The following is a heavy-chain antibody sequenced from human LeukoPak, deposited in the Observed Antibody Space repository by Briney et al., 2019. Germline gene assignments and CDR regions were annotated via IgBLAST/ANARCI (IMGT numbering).Heavy chain of an antibody. CDR1: GGSISSGDYY. D-gene: IGHD1-26*01. CDR3: ATVDLKVGAPYFDL. CDR2: IYYSGST. Sequence: SQTLSLTCTVSGGSISSGDYYWSWIRQPPGKGLEWIGYIYYSGSTYYNPSLKSRVTISVDTYKNQFSLTLSSVPAADAAVYFCATVDLKVGAPYFDLWGQGTLVTVSS. V-gene: IGHV4-30-4*08. J-gene: IGHJ4*02.